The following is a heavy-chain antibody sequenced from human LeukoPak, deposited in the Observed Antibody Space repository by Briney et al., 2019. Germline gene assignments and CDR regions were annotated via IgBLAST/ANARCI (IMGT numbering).Heavy chain of an antibody. D-gene: IGHD3-22*01. Sequence: AASVKVSCKASGYTFTGYYMHWVRQAPGQGLEWLRRINPNSGGTNYAQKFQGRVTMTRDTSISTAYMELSRLRSDDTAVYYCARDRLSSGYYDFDYWGQGTLVTVSS. CDR2: INPNSGGT. CDR3: ARDRLSSGYYDFDY. J-gene: IGHJ4*02. CDR1: GYTFTGYY. V-gene: IGHV1-2*06.